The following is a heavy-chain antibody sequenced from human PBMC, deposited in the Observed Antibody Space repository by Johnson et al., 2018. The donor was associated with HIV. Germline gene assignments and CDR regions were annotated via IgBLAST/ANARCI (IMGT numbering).Heavy chain of an antibody. J-gene: IGHJ3*02. Sequence: VQLVESGGGLVQPGGSLRLSCAASGFTFSTYAMNWVRQAPGKGLEYVSAISSYGGSTYYANSLKDRFTISSDNSKNTLYLQMNSLRAEDTAVYYCARDDYGGLDAFDIWGQGTMVTVSS. CDR2: ISSYGGST. D-gene: IGHD4-23*01. CDR1: GFTFSTYA. CDR3: ARDDYGGLDAFDI. V-gene: IGHV3-64*01.